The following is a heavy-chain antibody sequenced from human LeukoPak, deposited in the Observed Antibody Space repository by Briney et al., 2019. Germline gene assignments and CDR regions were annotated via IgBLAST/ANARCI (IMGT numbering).Heavy chain of an antibody. CDR2: INSDGSST. V-gene: IGHV3-74*01. Sequence: GGSLRLSCAASGFTFSSYWMHWVRQAPGKGLVWVSRINSDGSSTSYADSVKGRFTISRDNAKNTLYLQMNSLRVEDTAFYYCAKDNRRHYTSGPNPDSLHWGQGALVTVSS. CDR1: GFTFSSYW. J-gene: IGHJ4*02. CDR3: AKDNRRHYTSGPNPDSLH. D-gene: IGHD6-19*01.